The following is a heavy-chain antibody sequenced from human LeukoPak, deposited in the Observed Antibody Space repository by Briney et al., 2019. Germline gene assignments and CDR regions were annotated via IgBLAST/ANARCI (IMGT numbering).Heavy chain of an antibody. CDR1: GGSISSSSYY. D-gene: IGHD3-10*01. V-gene: IGHV4-39*07. CDR3: ARLMSGSGSEHYYYYYMDV. CDR2: INHSGST. J-gene: IGHJ6*03. Sequence: PSETLSLTCTVSGGSISSSSYYWGWIRQPPGKGLEWIGEINHSGSTNYNPSLKSRVTISVDTSKNQFSLKLSSVTAADTAVYYCARLMSGSGSEHYYYYYMDVWGKGTTVTISS.